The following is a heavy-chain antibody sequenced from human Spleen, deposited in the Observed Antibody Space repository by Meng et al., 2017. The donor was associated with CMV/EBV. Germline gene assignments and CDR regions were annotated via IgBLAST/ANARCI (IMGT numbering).Heavy chain of an antibody. Sequence: TLSLTCTFSGFSLSTTNMRVSWLRQPPGKALEWLARIDWDDDRFYSTSLKGRLTISRDTSKNHVILTMANMDPVDTATYYCARTSVAYHDSGFYREYYFDYWGQGALVTVSS. D-gene: IGHD5-12*01. CDR3: ARTSVAYHDSGFYREYYFDY. CDR1: GFSLSTTNMR. V-gene: IGHV2-70D*14. CDR2: IDWDDDR. J-gene: IGHJ4*02.